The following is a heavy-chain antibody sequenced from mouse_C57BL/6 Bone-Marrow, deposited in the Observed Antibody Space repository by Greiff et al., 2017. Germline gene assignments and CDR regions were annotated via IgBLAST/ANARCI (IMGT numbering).Heavy chain of an antibody. D-gene: IGHD4-1*02. V-gene: IGHV1-69*01. J-gene: IGHJ2*01. CDR1: GYTFTSYW. CDR2: IDPSDSYT. Sequence: QVQLQQPGAELVMPGASVKLSCQASGYTFTSYWMHWVKQRPGQGLEWIGEIDPSDSYTIYNQKFKGKSTLTVDKSSSTAYMQLSSLTSEDSAVYYCAREGATGTDYWGQGTTLTVSS. CDR3: AREGATGTDY.